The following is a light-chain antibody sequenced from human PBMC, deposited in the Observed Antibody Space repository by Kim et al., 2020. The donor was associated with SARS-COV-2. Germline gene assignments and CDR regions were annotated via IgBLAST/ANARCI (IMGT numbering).Light chain of an antibody. CDR2: RNN. CDR1: SSNFGSNY. CDR3: AAWDDSLSGLV. V-gene: IGLV1-47*01. Sequence: GQGFTISCAGSSSNFGSNYVYWYQQLPGTAPKLLFYRNNQRPSGVPDRFSGSKSGTSASLAISGLRSEDEADYSCAAWDDSLSGLVFGGGTQLTVL. J-gene: IGLJ2*01.